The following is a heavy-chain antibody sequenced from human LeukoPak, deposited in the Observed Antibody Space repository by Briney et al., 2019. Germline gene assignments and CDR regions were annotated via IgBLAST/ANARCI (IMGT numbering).Heavy chain of an antibody. Sequence: SETLSLTCTVSGGSISSYYWSWIRQPPGKGLEWIGYIYYSGSTNYNPSLKSRVTISADTSKNQFSLKLSSVTAADTAVYYCARVYSSSWYVIFDYWGQGTLVTVSS. CDR3: ARVYSSSWYVIFDY. CDR1: GGSISSYY. CDR2: IYYSGST. J-gene: IGHJ4*02. V-gene: IGHV4-59*01. D-gene: IGHD6-13*01.